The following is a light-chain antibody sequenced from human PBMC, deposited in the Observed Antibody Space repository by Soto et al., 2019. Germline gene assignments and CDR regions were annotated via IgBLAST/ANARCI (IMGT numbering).Light chain of an antibody. CDR3: QSYDSSLSGWV. CDR2: GNT. CDR1: SSHIGAGYD. J-gene: IGLJ3*02. Sequence: QSVLTQPLSVSGAPGERVTISCTESSSHIGAGYDVHWYQPLPGTAPQLLIYGNTNRPSGVPDRFSGSKSGTSASLAITGLQAEDEADYYCQSYDSSLSGWVFGGGTKLTVL. V-gene: IGLV1-40*01.